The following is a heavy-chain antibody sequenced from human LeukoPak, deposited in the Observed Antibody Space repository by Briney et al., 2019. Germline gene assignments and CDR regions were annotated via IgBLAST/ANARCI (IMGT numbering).Heavy chain of an antibody. D-gene: IGHD3-10*01. CDR2: INHSGST. Sequence: SETLSLTCAVYGGSFSGYYWSWIRQPPGKGLEWIGEINHSGSTNYNPSLKSRVTISVDTSKNQFSPKLSSVTAADTAVYYCARGRPYYYGSGSPTLNWFDPWGQGTLVTVSS. CDR1: GGSFSGYY. V-gene: IGHV4-34*01. J-gene: IGHJ5*02. CDR3: ARGRPYYYGSGSPTLNWFDP.